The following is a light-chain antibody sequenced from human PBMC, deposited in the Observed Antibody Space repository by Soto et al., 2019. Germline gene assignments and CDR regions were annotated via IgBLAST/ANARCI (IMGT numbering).Light chain of an antibody. CDR3: QHCVNSRYT. CDR1: QSVRTSD. Sequence: EVVLTQSPGTLSLSPGERATLSCRASQSVRTSDVTWYQHQPGQAPRPLIYGAFNSATDIPGRFSVSGSGTDFTLTISRLEADDFGVYYCQHCVNSRYTFGQETRLEIK. CDR2: GAF. J-gene: IGKJ2*01. V-gene: IGKV3-20*01.